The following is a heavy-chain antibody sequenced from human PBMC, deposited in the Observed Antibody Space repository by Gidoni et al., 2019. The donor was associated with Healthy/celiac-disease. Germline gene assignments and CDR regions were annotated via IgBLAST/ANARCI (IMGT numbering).Heavy chain of an antibody. CDR2: IKRKTDGETT. D-gene: IGHD3-10*01. J-gene: IGHJ4*02. V-gene: IGHV3-15*01. CDR3: TTEGRGSGY. CDR1: GFTFSNAW. Sequence: EVQLVEYGGGLVKPGGSLRLSCAASGFTFSNAWMSWVRQAPGKGLEWVGSIKRKTDGETTDYAAPVKGRFTISRDNSKNTLYLQMNSLKTEDTAVYYCTTEGRGSGYWGQGTLVTVSS.